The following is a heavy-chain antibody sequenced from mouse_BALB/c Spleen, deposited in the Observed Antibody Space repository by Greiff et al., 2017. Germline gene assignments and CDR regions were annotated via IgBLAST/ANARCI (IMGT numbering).Heavy chain of an antibody. CDR1: GYSITSDYA. CDR2: ISYSGST. J-gene: IGHJ2*01. D-gene: IGHD2-3*01. CDR3: ARSDYDGYYGDY. V-gene: IGHV3-2*02. Sequence: EVKLQESGPGLVKPSQSLSLTCTVTGYSITSDYAWNWIRQFPGNKLEWMGYISYSGSTSYNPSLKSRISITRDTSKNQFFLQLNSVTTEDTATYYCARSDYDGYYGDYWGQGTTLTVSS.